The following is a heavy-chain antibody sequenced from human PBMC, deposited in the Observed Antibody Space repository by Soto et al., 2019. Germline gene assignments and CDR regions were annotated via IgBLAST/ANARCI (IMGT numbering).Heavy chain of an antibody. J-gene: IGHJ6*02. CDR2: IYYSGST. D-gene: IGHD3-3*01. V-gene: IGHV4-39*01. Sequence: SETLSLTCTVSGGSISSSSYYWGWIRQPPGKGLEWIGSIYYSGSTYYNPSLKSRVTISVDTSKNQFSLKLSSVTAADTAVYYCASRYYDFWSGYENYYYGMDVWGQGTTVTVSS. CDR1: GGSISSSSYY. CDR3: ASRYYDFWSGYENYYYGMDV.